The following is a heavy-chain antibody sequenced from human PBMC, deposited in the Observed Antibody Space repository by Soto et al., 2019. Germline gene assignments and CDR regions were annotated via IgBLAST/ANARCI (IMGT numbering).Heavy chain of an antibody. CDR1: GYTFTSYG. D-gene: IGHD3-22*01. J-gene: IGHJ4*02. Sequence: ASVKVSCKASGYTFTSYGISWVRQAPGQGLEWMGLISANGGSTSYAQKFQGRVTMTRDTSTSTAYMELSSLRSEDTAVYYCTRDGDYDSSGYLDYWGQGTLVTV. V-gene: IGHV1-46*03. CDR3: TRDGDYDSSGYLDY. CDR2: ISANGGST.